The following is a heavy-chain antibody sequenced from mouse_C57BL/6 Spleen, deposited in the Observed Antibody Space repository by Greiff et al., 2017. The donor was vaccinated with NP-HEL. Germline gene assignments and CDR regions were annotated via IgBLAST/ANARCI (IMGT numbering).Heavy chain of an antibody. D-gene: IGHD3-2*02. CDR3: ARRGRAQAPDY. Sequence: QVQLQQPGAELVMPGASVKLSCKASGYTFTSYWMHWVKQRPGQGLEWIGEIDPSDSYTNYNQKFKGKSTLTVDKSSSTAYMQLSSLTSEDSAVYYCARRGRAQAPDYWGQGTTLTVSS. J-gene: IGHJ2*01. CDR2: IDPSDSYT. CDR1: GYTFTSYW. V-gene: IGHV1-69*01.